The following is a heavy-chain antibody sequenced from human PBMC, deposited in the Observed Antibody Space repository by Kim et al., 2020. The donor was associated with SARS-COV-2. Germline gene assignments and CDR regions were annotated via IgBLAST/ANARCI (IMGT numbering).Heavy chain of an antibody. V-gene: IGHV3-30*18. J-gene: IGHJ6*02. CDR3: AKDLAAAGKGYYYYYGMDV. CDR1: GFTFSSYG. Sequence: GGSLRLSCAASGFTFSSYGMHWVRQAPGKGLEWVAVISYDGSNKYYADSVKGRFTISRDNSKNTLYLQMNSLRAEDTAVYYCAKDLAAAGKGYYYYYGMDVWGQGTTVTVSS. CDR2: ISYDGSNK. D-gene: IGHD6-13*01.